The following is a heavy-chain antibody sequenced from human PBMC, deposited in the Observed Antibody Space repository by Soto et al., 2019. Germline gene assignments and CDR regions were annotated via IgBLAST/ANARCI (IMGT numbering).Heavy chain of an antibody. CDR3: ARPYSSNWAGGFDI. Sequence: SETLSLTCTVPGGSITSSSYYWGWNRQPPGKGLEWIGSIYYSGSTYYNPSLKSRVTISVDTSKNRFSLRLSSVTAADTAVYYCARPYSSNWAGGFDIWGQGTMVT. D-gene: IGHD6-13*01. CDR2: IYYSGST. V-gene: IGHV4-39*07. CDR1: GGSITSSSYY. J-gene: IGHJ3*02.